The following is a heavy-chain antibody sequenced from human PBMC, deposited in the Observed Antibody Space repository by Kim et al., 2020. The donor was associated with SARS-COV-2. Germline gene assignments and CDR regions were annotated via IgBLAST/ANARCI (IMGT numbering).Heavy chain of an antibody. CDR1: GYTFTSYA. Sequence: ASVKVSCKASGYTFTSYAMHWVRQAPGQRLEWMGWINAGNGNTKYSQKFQGRVTITRDTSASTAYMELSSLRSEDTAVYYCARDLWRSGYFYYWGQGTLVTVSS. CDR3: ARDLWRSGYFYY. CDR2: INAGNGNT. D-gene: IGHD3-3*01. J-gene: IGHJ4*02. V-gene: IGHV1-3*01.